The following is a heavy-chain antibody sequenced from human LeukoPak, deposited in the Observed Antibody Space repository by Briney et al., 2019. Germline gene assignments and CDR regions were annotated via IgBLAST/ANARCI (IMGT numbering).Heavy chain of an antibody. CDR2: ISSSGSTI. J-gene: IGHJ5*02. CDR3: AREGLLWFGELLTFDP. Sequence: GGSLRLSCAASGFTFSSYGINWVRQAPGKGLEWVSYISSSGSTIYYADSVKGRFTISRDNAKNSLYLQMNSLRAEDTAVYYCAREGLLWFGELLTFDPWGQGTLVTVSS. CDR1: GFTFSSYG. D-gene: IGHD3-10*01. V-gene: IGHV3-48*03.